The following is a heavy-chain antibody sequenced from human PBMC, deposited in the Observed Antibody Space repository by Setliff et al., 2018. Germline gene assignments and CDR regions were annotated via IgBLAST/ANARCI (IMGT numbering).Heavy chain of an antibody. CDR2: IYYSGTT. V-gene: IGHV4-39*01. Sequence: SETLSLTCTVSGGSVSSSSYYWGWIRQPPGKGLEWIGTIYYSGTTYYSPSLKSRVTISVDTSKNRFTLNLRSVTAADTAVYYCARHAITQSLVADFWGQGILVTVSS. J-gene: IGHJ4*02. CDR1: GGSVSSSSYY. D-gene: IGHD2-8*02. CDR3: ARHAITQSLVADF.